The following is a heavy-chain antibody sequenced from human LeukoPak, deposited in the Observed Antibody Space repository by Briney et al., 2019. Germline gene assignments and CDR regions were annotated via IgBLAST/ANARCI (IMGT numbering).Heavy chain of an antibody. Sequence: PGRSLRLSCAASGFTFSSYGMHWVRQAPGKGLEWVSNIGGSVGSMFYAASVKGRFAISRDNSKNTLFLQMNNLRVEDTAVYYCAKRGNSWDLFDYWGQGTLVTVSS. CDR2: IGGSVGSM. V-gene: IGHV3-23*01. CDR3: AKRGNSWDLFDY. CDR1: GFTFSSYG. D-gene: IGHD6-13*01. J-gene: IGHJ4*02.